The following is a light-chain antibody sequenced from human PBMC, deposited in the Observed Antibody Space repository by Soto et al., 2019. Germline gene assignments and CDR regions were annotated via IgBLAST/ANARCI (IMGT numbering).Light chain of an antibody. V-gene: IGKV1-39*01. CDR2: AAS. CDR1: QSISSY. J-gene: IGKJ1*01. CDR3: QQSYSTPQAWT. Sequence: DIQMTQSPSSLSASVGDRVTITCRASQSISSYLNWYQQKPGKAPKLLIYAASSLQSGVPSRFXXSGSGTDFPLTISSLQPEDFATYYCQQSYSTPQAWTFGQGTKVEIK.